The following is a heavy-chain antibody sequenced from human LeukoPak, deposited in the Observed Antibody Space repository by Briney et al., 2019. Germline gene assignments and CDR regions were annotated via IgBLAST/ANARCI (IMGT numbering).Heavy chain of an antibody. Sequence: GGSLRLSCAASGFTFNSYAMSWVRRAPGKGLEWVSGTSGSGDSTYHADSVKGRFTISRDNSKNTLYLQMNSLRAEDTAVYYCAKGGGWSVYYGMDVWGKGTTVTVSS. CDR1: GFTFNSYA. J-gene: IGHJ6*04. D-gene: IGHD6-19*01. V-gene: IGHV3-23*01. CDR2: TSGSGDST. CDR3: AKGGGWSVYYGMDV.